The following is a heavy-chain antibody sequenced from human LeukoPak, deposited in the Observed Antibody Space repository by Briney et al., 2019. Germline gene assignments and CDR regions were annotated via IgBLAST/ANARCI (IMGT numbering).Heavy chain of an antibody. D-gene: IGHD2-2*01. CDR2: INPNSGGT. CDR3: ARSYCSSTSCYDPFFDY. Sequence: GASVKVSCKASGYTFTGYYMHWLRQAPGQGLEWMGWINPNSGGTNYAQKFQGRVTMTRDTSISTAYMELSRLRSDDTAVYYCARSYCSSTSCYDPFFDYWGQGTLVTVSS. CDR1: GYTFTGYY. V-gene: IGHV1-2*02. J-gene: IGHJ4*02.